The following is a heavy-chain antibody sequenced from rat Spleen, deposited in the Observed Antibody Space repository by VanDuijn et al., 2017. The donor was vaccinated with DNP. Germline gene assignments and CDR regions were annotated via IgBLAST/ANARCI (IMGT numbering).Heavy chain of an antibody. J-gene: IGHJ4*01. D-gene: IGHD1-9*01. Sequence: QVRLRESGPGLVQPSHTLSLTCTVSGFSLTSYAVSWVRQPPGKGLEWIAAISSGENTYYNPALKSRLSISRDTSKSQVFLKMNSLQTEDTAMYFCARYYGYNYYAMDAWGQGTSVTVSS. CDR3: ARYYGYNYYAMDA. CDR2: ISSGENT. V-gene: IGHV2S12*01. CDR1: GFSLTSYA.